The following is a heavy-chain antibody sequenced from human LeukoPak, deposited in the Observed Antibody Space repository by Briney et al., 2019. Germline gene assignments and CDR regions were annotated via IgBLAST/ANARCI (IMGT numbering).Heavy chain of an antibody. CDR1: GGTFSTYT. CDR2: IIPIFGTA. J-gene: IGHJ2*01. CDR3: ARGSTVTAWYFDL. Sequence: SVKVSCKASGGTFSTYTISWVRQAPGQGLEWMGGIIPIFGTANYAQKFQGRVTITADESTSTAYMELSSLRSEDTAVYYCARGSTVTAWYFDLWGRGTLVTVSS. D-gene: IGHD4-17*01. V-gene: IGHV1-69*13.